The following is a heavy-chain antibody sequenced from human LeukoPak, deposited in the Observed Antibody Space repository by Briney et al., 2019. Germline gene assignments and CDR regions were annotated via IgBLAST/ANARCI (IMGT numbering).Heavy chain of an antibody. V-gene: IGHV3-23*01. Sequence: GGSLRLSCAASGFTFSSYGMNWVRQAPGKGLEWVSAISGRDDSTNYADSVKGRFTISRDNSKNTLYLQMNSLRAEDTAVYYCAELGITMIGGVWGKGTTVTISS. CDR1: GFTFSSYG. J-gene: IGHJ6*04. CDR3: AELGITMIGGV. D-gene: IGHD3-10*02. CDR2: ISGRDDST.